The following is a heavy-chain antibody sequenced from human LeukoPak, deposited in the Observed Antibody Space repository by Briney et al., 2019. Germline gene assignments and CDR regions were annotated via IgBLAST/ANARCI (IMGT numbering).Heavy chain of an antibody. D-gene: IGHD3-22*01. Sequence: PGGSLRLSCAASGFTFSSYSMNWVRQAPGKGLEWVSYISSSSSTIYYADSVKGRFTISRDNAKNSLYLQMNSLRAEDTAVYYCARDGNQYYYDSSGYPYYFDYWGQGTLVTVSS. CDR1: GFTFSSYS. J-gene: IGHJ4*02. CDR2: ISSSSSTI. V-gene: IGHV3-48*01. CDR3: ARDGNQYYYDSSGYPYYFDY.